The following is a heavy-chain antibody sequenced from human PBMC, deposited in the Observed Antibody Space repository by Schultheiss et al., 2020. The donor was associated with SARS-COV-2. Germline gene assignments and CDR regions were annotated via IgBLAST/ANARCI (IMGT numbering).Heavy chain of an antibody. CDR2: ISAYNGNT. V-gene: IGHV1-18*01. Sequence: ASVKVSCKASGYTFTSYGISWVRQAPGQGLEWMGWISAYNGNTNYAQNFQGRVTMTTDTSTSTAYMELRSLRYDDTAVYFCVYDYVWGLDPWGQGTLVTVSS. J-gene: IGHJ5*02. D-gene: IGHD3-16*01. CDR1: GYTFTSYG. CDR3: VYDYVWGLDP.